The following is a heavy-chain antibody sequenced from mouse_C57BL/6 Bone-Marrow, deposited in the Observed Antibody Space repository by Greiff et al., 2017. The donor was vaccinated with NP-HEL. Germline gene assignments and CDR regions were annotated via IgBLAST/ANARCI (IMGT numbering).Heavy chain of an antibody. D-gene: IGHD1-1*02. CDR3: TRDKDYPGYYAMDY. CDR2: ISSGGDYI. CDR1: GFTFSSYA. J-gene: IGHJ4*01. V-gene: IGHV5-9-1*02. Sequence: EVMLVESGEGLVKPGGSLKLSCAASGFTFSSYAMSWVRQTPEKRLEWVAYISSGGDYIYYADTVKGRFTISRDNARNTLYLQMSSLKSEDTAMYYCTRDKDYPGYYAMDYWGQGTSVTVSS.